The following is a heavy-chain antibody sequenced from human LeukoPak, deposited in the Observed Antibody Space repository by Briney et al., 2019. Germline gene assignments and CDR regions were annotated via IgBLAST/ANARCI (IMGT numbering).Heavy chain of an antibody. CDR3: ARDYCSGGSCYSVYYYYGMDV. Sequence: GGSLRLSCAAFGFTFSSYAMHWVRQAPGKGLEWVAVISYDGSNKYYADSVKGRFTISRDNSKNTLYLQMNSLRAEDTAVYYCARDYCSGGSCYSVYYYYGMDVWGQGTTVTVSS. J-gene: IGHJ6*02. D-gene: IGHD2-15*01. CDR1: GFTFSSYA. CDR2: ISYDGSNK. V-gene: IGHV3-30*04.